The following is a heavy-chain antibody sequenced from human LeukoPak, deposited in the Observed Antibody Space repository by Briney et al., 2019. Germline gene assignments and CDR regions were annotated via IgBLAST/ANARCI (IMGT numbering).Heavy chain of an antibody. V-gene: IGHV4-59*08. Sequence: SETLSLTCTVSGGSISSYYWSWIRQPPGKGLEWIGYIYYSGSTNYNPSLKSRVTISVDTSNNQFSLKLSSVTAADTAVYYCARGTGGWYGKHFDYWGQGTLVTVSS. CDR1: GGSISSYY. D-gene: IGHD6-19*01. J-gene: IGHJ4*02. CDR3: ARGTGGWYGKHFDY. CDR2: IYYSGST.